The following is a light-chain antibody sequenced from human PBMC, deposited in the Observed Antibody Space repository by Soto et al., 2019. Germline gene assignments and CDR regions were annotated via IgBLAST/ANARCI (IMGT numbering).Light chain of an antibody. Sequence: QAVLTQPPSISAAPGQKVTISCSGSTSNIGNYYVSWYQKLPGTAPKLLISDNDNRPSGIPDRFSGSKSGTSATLDITGLQTGDEADYYCGSWDGGLSVVLFGGGTQLTVL. CDR1: TSNIGNYY. CDR2: DND. V-gene: IGLV1-51*01. J-gene: IGLJ2*01. CDR3: GSWDGGLSVVL.